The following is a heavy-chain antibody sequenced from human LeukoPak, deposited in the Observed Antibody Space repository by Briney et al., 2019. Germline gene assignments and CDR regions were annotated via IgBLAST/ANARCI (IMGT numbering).Heavy chain of an antibody. V-gene: IGHV3-23*05. D-gene: IGHD2-15*01. Sequence: GGSLRLSCAASGFTFNNYAMAWVRQAPGKGLEWVSSIASGRSPSYADSLEGRLTMSSDNAKNTLYLQIDNLRAEDTAIYYCARQLGYCSAGTCHLDSWGQGTQVAVSS. CDR2: IASGRSP. CDR1: GFTFNNYA. J-gene: IGHJ4*02. CDR3: ARQLGYCSAGTCHLDS.